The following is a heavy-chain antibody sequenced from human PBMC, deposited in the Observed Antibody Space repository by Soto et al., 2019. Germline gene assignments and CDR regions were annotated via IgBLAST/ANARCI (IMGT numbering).Heavy chain of an antibody. Sequence: GGSLRLSCAASGFTFSSYAMSWVRQAPGKGLEWVSAISGSGGSTYYADSVKGRFTISRDNSKNTLYLQMNSLRAEDTAVYYCANPIALIVVVPIDPWGQGTLVTVSS. CDR1: GFTFSSYA. V-gene: IGHV3-23*01. D-gene: IGHD2-2*01. CDR3: ANPIALIVVVPIDP. J-gene: IGHJ5*02. CDR2: ISGSGGST.